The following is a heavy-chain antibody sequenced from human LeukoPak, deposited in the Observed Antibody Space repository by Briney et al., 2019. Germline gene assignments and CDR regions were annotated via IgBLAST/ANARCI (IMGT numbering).Heavy chain of an antibody. J-gene: IGHJ5*02. CDR3: ARFEYYDILGDNWFDP. V-gene: IGHV4-34*01. CDR1: GFTFSSYE. D-gene: IGHD3-9*01. Sequence: GSLRLSCAASGFTFSSYEMNWVRQPPGKGLEWIGEINHSGSTNYNPSLKSRVTISVDTSKNQFSLKLSSVTAADTAVYYCARFEYYDILGDNWFDPWGQGTLVTVSS. CDR2: INHSGST.